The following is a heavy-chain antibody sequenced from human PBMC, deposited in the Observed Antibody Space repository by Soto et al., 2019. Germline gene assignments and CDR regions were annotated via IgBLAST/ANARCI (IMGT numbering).Heavy chain of an antibody. J-gene: IGHJ4*02. V-gene: IGHV1-69*13. CDR1: GGTFSSYA. Sequence: GASVKVSCKASGGTFSSYAISWMRQAPGQGLEWMGGIIPIFGTANYAQKFQGRVTITADESTSTAYMELSSLRSEDTAVYYCASTGGDGYNWRDYWGQGTLVTVSS. CDR2: IIPIFGTA. D-gene: IGHD5-12*01. CDR3: ASTGGDGYNWRDY.